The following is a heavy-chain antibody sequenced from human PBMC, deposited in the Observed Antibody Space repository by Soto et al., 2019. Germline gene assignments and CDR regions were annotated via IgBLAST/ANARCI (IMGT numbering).Heavy chain of an antibody. CDR2: IYYSGST. CDR3: ARDFSDAFDI. D-gene: IGHD3-3*01. V-gene: IGHV4-61*08. J-gene: IGHJ3*02. CDR1: GGSISSGDYY. Sequence: SETLSLTCTVSGGSISSGDYYWSWIRQPPGKGLEWIGYIYYSGSTNYNPSLKSRVTISVDTSRNQFSLKLSSVTAADTAVYYCARDFSDAFDIWGQGTMVTVSS.